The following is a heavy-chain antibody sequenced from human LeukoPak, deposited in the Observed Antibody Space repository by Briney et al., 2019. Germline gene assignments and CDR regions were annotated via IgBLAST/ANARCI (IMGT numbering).Heavy chain of an antibody. CDR1: GYSFTSYW. Sequence: GESLKISCKGSGYSFTSYWIGWVRQMPRKGLEWMGIIYPGDSETRYSPSFQGQVTISADKSISTAYLQWSSLKASDTAMYYCARRRDGYNYIHDYWGQGTLVTVSS. CDR2: IYPGDSET. V-gene: IGHV5-51*01. D-gene: IGHD5-24*01. CDR3: ARRRDGYNYIHDY. J-gene: IGHJ4*02.